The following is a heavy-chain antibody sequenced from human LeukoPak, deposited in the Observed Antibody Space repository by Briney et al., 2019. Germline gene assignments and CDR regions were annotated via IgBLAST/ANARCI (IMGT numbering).Heavy chain of an antibody. Sequence: SQTLSLTSTVAGWSFSTDYWSWIRPPPGQGLEWIGYIFYSGSTNYNPSVKSRVTISVDTSKNQFSLRLSSVTAADTAVYYCARDSGVLGDFDYWGQGTLVTVSS. CDR2: IFYSGST. D-gene: IGHD1-26*01. CDR1: GWSFSTDY. J-gene: IGHJ4*02. V-gene: IGHV4-59*01. CDR3: ARDSGVLGDFDY.